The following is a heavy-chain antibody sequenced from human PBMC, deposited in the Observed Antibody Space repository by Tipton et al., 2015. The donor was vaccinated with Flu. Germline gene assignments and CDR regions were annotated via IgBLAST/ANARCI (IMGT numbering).Heavy chain of an antibody. CDR1: GGPISSYY. CDR3: ARDLGSSGSFDY. Sequence: TLSLTCTVSGGPISSYYWSWIRQPPGKGLEWIGYIYYSGSTNYNPSLKSRVTISVDTSKNQFSLKLSSATAADTAVYYCARDLGSSGSFDYWGQGTLVTVSS. D-gene: IGHD6-13*01. J-gene: IGHJ4*02. V-gene: IGHV4-59*01. CDR2: IYYSGST.